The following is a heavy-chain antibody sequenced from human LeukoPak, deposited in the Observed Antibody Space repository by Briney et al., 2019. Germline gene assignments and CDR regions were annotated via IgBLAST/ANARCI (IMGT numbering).Heavy chain of an antibody. CDR3: AGTLPTYYDILTGYQN. CDR2: IYYSGST. CDR1: GGSISSSSYY. J-gene: IGHJ4*02. Sequence: SETLSLTCTVSGGSISSSSYYWGWIRQPPGKGLEWIGSIYYSGSTYYNPSLKSRVTISVDTSKNQFSLKLSSVTAADTAVYYCAGTLPTYYDILTGYQNWGQGTLVTVSS. D-gene: IGHD3-9*01. V-gene: IGHV4-39*01.